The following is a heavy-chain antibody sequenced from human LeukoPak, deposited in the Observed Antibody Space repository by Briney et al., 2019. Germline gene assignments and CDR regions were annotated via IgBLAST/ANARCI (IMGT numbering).Heavy chain of an antibody. V-gene: IGHV3-48*04. D-gene: IGHD3-10*01. CDR3: ARGPSDYYGSGRLKRDYYYYYMDV. CDR1: GFTFSSYS. J-gene: IGHJ6*03. CDR2: ISSSSSTI. Sequence: GGSLRLSCAASGFTFSSYSMNWVRQAPGKGLEWVSYISSSSSTIYYADSVKGRFTISRDNSKNSMYLKMPRLRAEDKAVYYCARGPSDYYGSGRLKRDYYYYYMDVWGKGTTVTVSS.